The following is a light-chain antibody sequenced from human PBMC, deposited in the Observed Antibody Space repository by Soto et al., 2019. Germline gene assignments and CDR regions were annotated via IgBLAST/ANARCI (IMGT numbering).Light chain of an antibody. CDR1: QGIYSY. CDR3: QQFNSYPLT. V-gene: IGKV1-9*01. CDR2: AAS. J-gene: IGKJ5*01. Sequence: DIQLTQSPSFLSASVGDRVTITCRASQGIYSYLAWHQQKPGKAPKLLIYAASTLQSGVPSRFSDSGSGAEFTLTVSSLQPEDFATYYCQQFNSYPLTFGQGTRLEIK.